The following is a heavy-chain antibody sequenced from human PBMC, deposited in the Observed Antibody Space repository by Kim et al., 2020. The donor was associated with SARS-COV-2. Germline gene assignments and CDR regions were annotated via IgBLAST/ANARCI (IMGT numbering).Heavy chain of an antibody. J-gene: IGHJ4*02. V-gene: IGHV3-23*03. CDR3: AKDQGSSWNSYFDY. D-gene: IGHD6-13*01. Sequence: AETVKGRFTISRDNSKNTLYMRMNGLRAEDTAVYYCAKDQGSSWNSYFDYWGQGTLVTVSS.